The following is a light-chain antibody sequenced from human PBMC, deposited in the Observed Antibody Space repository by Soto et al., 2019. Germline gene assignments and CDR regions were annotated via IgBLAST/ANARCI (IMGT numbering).Light chain of an antibody. CDR3: AAWDDSLNVV. CDR2: SNN. J-gene: IGLJ2*01. CDR1: SSNIGSNT. Sequence: QSALTQPPSASGTPGQRVTISCSGSSSNIGSNTVNWYQQLPGTAPKLLIYSNNQWPSGVPDRFSGSKSGTSASLAISGLQSEDEADYYCAAWDDSLNVVFGGGTKLTVL. V-gene: IGLV1-44*01.